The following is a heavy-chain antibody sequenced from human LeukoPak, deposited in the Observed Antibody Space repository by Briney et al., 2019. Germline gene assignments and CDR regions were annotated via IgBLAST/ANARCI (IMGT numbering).Heavy chain of an antibody. J-gene: IGHJ4*02. V-gene: IGHV1-2*02. Sequence: ASVKVSCKASGYTFSGYYIHWVRQAPGQGLEWMGWINPSGGGTKYAQKFQGRVTMTRDTSISTAYMELSRLTSDDTAVYFCARRYCSGASCYPDYWGQGTLATVSS. D-gene: IGHD2-15*01. CDR3: ARRYCSGASCYPDY. CDR2: INPSGGGT. CDR1: GYTFSGYY.